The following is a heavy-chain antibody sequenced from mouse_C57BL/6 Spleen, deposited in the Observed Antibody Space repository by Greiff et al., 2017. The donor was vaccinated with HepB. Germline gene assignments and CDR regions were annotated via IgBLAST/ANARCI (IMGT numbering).Heavy chain of an antibody. CDR2: IYPRSGNT. CDR3: AREGLGRFAY. CDR1: GYTFTSYG. J-gene: IGHJ3*01. Sequence: QVQLKESGAELARPGASVKLSCKASGYTFTSYGISWVKQRTGQGLEWIGEIYPRSGNTYYNEKFKGKATLTADKSSSTAYMELRSLTSEDSAVYFCAREGLGRFAYWGQGTLVTVSA. V-gene: IGHV1-81*01. D-gene: IGHD4-1*01.